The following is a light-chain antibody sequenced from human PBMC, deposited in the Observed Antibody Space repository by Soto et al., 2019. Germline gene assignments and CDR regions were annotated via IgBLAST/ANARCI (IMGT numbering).Light chain of an antibody. CDR1: QSIRNY. V-gene: IGKV1-39*01. CDR3: QQTDSTPQT. Sequence: DIQMTQSPSSLSASVGDRVTISCRASQSIRNYVSWYQQKPGTAPKLLIRAASTLQSEVPSRFSGSGSGTDFTLTLSSLQIEDFATYFCQQTDSTPQTFGQGTNVEI. J-gene: IGKJ1*01. CDR2: AAS.